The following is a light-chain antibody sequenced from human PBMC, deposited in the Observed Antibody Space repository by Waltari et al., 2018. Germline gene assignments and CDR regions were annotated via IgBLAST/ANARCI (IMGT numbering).Light chain of an antibody. CDR3: QSYDTSLSVV. Sequence: QSVLTQPPSVSGAPGQRVSISCTGSGSNPGAGYDVPWHQKHPGKAPNPRIYGTGTRPPGVPNRFLGSQSGTSASLAITALQAEDEAEYYCQSYDTSLSVVFGGGTKLTVL. CDR1: GSNPGAGYD. V-gene: IGLV1-40*01. J-gene: IGLJ2*01. CDR2: GTG.